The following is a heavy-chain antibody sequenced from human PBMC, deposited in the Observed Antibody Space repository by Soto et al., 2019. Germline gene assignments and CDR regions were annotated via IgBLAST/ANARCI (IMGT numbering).Heavy chain of an antibody. CDR3: ATLSAINRNLYYYGMDV. CDR1: GGTFSSYA. J-gene: IGHJ6*02. CDR2: IIPIFGTA. Sequence: ASVKVSCKASGGTFSSYAISWVRQAPGQGLEWMGGIIPIFGTANYAQKFQGRVTITADESTSTAYMELSSLRSEDTAVYYCATLSAINRNLYYYGMDVWGQGTTVTVSS. D-gene: IGHD3-9*01. V-gene: IGHV1-69*13.